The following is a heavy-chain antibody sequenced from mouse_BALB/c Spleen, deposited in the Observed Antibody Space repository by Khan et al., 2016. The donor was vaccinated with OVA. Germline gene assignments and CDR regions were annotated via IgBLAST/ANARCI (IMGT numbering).Heavy chain of an antibody. J-gene: IGHJ3*01. V-gene: IGHV1-59*01. CDR1: GYTFSSYW. Sequence: VQLQESGPELMRPGTSVKMSCKASGYTFSSYWMNWVKQRPGQGLEWIGMIDPSKSETNLNQKFKDKATLSEDRSSNTAYMQLSSLTSGDSAVYYCARSGYAAFAYWGQGTLVTVSA. CDR2: IDPSKSET. CDR3: ARSGYAAFAY. D-gene: IGHD2-14*01.